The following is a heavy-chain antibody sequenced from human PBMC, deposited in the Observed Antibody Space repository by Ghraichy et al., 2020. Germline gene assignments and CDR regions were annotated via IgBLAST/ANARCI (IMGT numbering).Heavy chain of an antibody. CDR2: ISSSSSTI. J-gene: IGHJ6*02. CDR3: ARSPARTIPCMDV. V-gene: IGHV3-48*02. D-gene: IGHD3-3*01. Sequence: LTCAASGFTFSSYSMNWVRQAPGKGLEWVSYISSSSSTIYYADSVKGRFTISRNNAKNSLYLQMNSLRDEDTAVYYCARSPARTIPCMDVWGQGTTVTVSS. CDR1: GFTFSSYS.